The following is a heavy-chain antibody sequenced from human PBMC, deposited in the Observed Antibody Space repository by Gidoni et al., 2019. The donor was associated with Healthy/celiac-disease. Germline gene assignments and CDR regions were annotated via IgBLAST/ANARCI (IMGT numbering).Heavy chain of an antibody. CDR2: ISAYNGTT. J-gene: IGHJ4*02. CDR3: ARDPNLYSGYDFSDY. Sequence: QVQLVQAGAEVKKPGASVKVSCKASGYTFTSYGISWVRQAPGQGLEWMGWISAYNGTTNYAQKLQGRVTMTTDTSTSTAYMELRSLRSDDTAVYYCARDPNLYSGYDFSDYWGQGTLVTVSS. V-gene: IGHV1-18*01. D-gene: IGHD5-12*01. CDR1: GYTFTSYG.